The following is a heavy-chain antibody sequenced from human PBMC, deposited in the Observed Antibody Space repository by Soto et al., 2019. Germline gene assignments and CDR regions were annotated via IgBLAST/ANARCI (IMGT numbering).Heavy chain of an antibody. V-gene: IGHV3-21*01. CDR1: GFTFTSYS. CDR2: ISSRGDI. Sequence: PGGSLRLSCVASGFTFTSYSMNWVRQAPGKGLEWVSSISSRGDIYYADSVKGRFTISRDDAKNSVSLQMNGLRAEETAVYYCAREETAWPLAYGLDVWGQGTTVTVYS. D-gene: IGHD2-21*02. J-gene: IGHJ6*02. CDR3: AREETAWPLAYGLDV.